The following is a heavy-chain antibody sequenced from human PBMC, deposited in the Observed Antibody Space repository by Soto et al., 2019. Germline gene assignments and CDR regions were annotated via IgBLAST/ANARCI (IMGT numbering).Heavy chain of an antibody. V-gene: IGHV4-4*02. CDR2: IYHSGST. CDR1: GGSISSSNW. Sequence: ASETLSLTCAVSGGSISSSNWWSWVRQPPGKGLEWIGEIYHSGSTNYNPSLKSRVTISVDKSKNQFSLKLSSVTAADTAVYYCARYSSSWYDAFDIWGQGTMVTVSS. D-gene: IGHD6-13*01. J-gene: IGHJ3*02. CDR3: ARYSSSWYDAFDI.